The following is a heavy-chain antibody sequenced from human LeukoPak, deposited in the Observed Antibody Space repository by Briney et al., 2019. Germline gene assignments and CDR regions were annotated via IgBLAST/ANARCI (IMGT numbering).Heavy chain of an antibody. CDR1: GGSFSGYY. Sequence: SETLSLTCAVYGGSFSGYYWSWIRQPPGKGLEWIGEINHSGSTNYNPSLKSRVTISVDTSKNQFSLKLSSVIAADTAVYYCARGRLAAAPADYWGQGTLVTVSS. V-gene: IGHV4-34*01. J-gene: IGHJ4*02. CDR2: INHSGST. D-gene: IGHD6-13*01. CDR3: ARGRLAAAPADY.